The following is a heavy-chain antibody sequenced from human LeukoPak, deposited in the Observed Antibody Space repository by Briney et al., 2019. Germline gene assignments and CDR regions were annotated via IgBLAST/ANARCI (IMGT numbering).Heavy chain of an antibody. V-gene: IGHV4-4*07. J-gene: IGHJ4*02. CDR3: ARDPTTVTTIFDS. CDR2: IYPGESIYASENT. Sequence: PPETLSLTCSVSGVSISAYYWSWIRQPAGKGLEWIGRIYPGESIYASENTNYNPSLKSRVSVSGDTSKNQVSLKLRSVTAADTAVYYCARDPTTVTTIFDSWGQGTLVTVSS. CDR1: GVSISAYY. D-gene: IGHD4-17*01.